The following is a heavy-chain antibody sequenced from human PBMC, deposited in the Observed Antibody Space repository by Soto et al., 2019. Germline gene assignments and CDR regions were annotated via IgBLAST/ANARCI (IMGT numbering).Heavy chain of an antibody. CDR2: ISSSSSST. CDR1: GFTFSSYS. V-gene: IGHV3-23*01. D-gene: IGHD3-10*01. Sequence: LRLSCAASGFTFSSYSMNWVRQAPGKGLEWVSDISSSSSSTYYADSVKGWFTISRDNSKNTLYLQMNSLSAEDTAVYYCAKVISTSGSSLWGRGTLVTVSS. J-gene: IGHJ4*02. CDR3: AKVISTSGSSL.